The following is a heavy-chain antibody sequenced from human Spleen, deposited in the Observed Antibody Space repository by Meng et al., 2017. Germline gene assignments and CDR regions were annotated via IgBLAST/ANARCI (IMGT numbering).Heavy chain of an antibody. CDR2: IDTDGTTT. J-gene: IGHJ4*02. CDR3: ARDVAGRGGF. V-gene: IGHV3-74*01. CDR1: GFTSRNYW. Sequence: SGGGLVQPRGSLRRSCAASGFTSRNYWMTWLRPTPGQGLVWVSRIDTDGTTTTYADSVKGRFTISRDNAKNTLYLQMNSLRGEDTAVYYCARDVAGRGGFWGQGTLVTVSS. D-gene: IGHD2-15*01.